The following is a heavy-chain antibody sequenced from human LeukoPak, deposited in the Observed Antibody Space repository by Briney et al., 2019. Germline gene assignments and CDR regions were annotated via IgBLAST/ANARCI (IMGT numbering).Heavy chain of an antibody. CDR1: GFTFSSYW. D-gene: IGHD3-10*01. J-gene: IGHJ4*02. V-gene: IGHV3-7*01. Sequence: GGSLRLSCAASGFTFSSYWMSWVRQAPGKGLEWVANIKQDGSEKYYVDSVKGRFTISRDNAKNSLYLQMNSLRAEDTAVYYCARDPGTTWITMVRGVKYYFDYWGQGTLVTVSS. CDR2: IKQDGSEK. CDR3: ARDPGTTWITMVRGVKYYFDY.